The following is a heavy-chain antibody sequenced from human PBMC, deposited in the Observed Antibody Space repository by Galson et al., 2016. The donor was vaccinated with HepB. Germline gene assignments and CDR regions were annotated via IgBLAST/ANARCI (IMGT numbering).Heavy chain of an antibody. V-gene: IGHV3-53*01. CDR3: ARDRRDYAASFAFSSGMDV. CDR2: IYSGGST. D-gene: IGHD2-2*01. J-gene: IGHJ6*04. Sequence: SLRLSCAASGFTVSSNYMSWVRQAPGKGLQRVSLIYSGGSTFYADSVKGRFTISRDSSTNTLYLQMNSLRAEDTAVYFCARDRRDYAASFAFSSGMDVRGKGTTVTVSS. CDR1: GFTVSSNY.